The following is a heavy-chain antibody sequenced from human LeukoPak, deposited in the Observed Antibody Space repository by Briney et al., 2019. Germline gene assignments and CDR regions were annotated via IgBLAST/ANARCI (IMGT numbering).Heavy chain of an antibody. CDR2: ISSSSSTI. D-gene: IGHD3-10*01. CDR1: GFTFSSYS. J-gene: IGHJ4*02. CDR3: ARDFEVRGVPVYYFDY. V-gene: IGHV3-48*01. Sequence: GVSLRLSCAASGFTFSSYSMNWVRQAPGKGLEWVSYISSSSSTIYYADSVKGRFTISRDNAKNSLYLQMNSLRAEDTAVYYCARDFEVRGVPVYYFDYWGQGTLVTVSS.